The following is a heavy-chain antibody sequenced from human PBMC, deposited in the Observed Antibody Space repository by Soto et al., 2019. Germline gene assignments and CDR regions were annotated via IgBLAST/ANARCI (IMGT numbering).Heavy chain of an antibody. CDR1: GFTFSSYG. V-gene: IGHV3-33*01. Sequence: GGSLRLSCAASGFTFSSYGMHWVRQAPGKGLEWVAVIWYDGINKYYADSVKGRFTISRDNSKNTMYLQMNSLRAEDTAVYYCARGGCMLSCLIDYWGQGTLVTVSS. J-gene: IGHJ4*02. CDR2: IWYDGINK. D-gene: IGHD2-8*01. CDR3: ARGGCMLSCLIDY.